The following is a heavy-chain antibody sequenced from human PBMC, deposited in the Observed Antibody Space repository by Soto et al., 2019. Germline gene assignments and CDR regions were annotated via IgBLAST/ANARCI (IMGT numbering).Heavy chain of an antibody. D-gene: IGHD3-10*01. Sequence: PGGSLRLSCAASGFTVSSNYMSWVRQAPGKGLEWVSVIYSGGSTYYADSVKGRFTISRDNSKNTLYLQMNSLRAEDTAVYYCARYFSDVLLWFGELLEPGAFDIWGQGTMVTVSS. V-gene: IGHV3-66*01. CDR1: GFTVSSNY. CDR2: IYSGGST. J-gene: IGHJ3*02. CDR3: ARYFSDVLLWFGELLEPGAFDI.